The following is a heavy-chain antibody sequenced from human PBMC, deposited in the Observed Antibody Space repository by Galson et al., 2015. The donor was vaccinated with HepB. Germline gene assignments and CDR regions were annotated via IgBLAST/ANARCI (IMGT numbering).Heavy chain of an antibody. V-gene: IGHV3-49*03. Sequence: SLRLSCATSGFTFADWPIHWFRQAPGKGLEWVGFMRTKAYGGTTEYAASVKGRFTVSRDDSKGIVYLQMNSLKTDDTAVYYCARQRVIPIWNSFHIWGQGTMVAVSS. CDR1: GFTFADWP. D-gene: IGHD2-21*01. CDR3: ARQRVIPIWNSFHI. CDR2: MRTKAYGGTT. J-gene: IGHJ3*02.